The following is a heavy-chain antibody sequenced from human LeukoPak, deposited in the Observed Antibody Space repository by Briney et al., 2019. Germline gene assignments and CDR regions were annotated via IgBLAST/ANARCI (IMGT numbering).Heavy chain of an antibody. CDR3: AKLRFRQTLPPGVNYYYYGMDV. CDR1: GFTFSSYG. V-gene: IGHV3-30*02. Sequence: QPGGSLRLSCAASGFTFSSYGMHWVRQAPGKGLEWVAFIRYDGSNKYYADSVKGRFTISRDNSKNTLYLQMNSLRAEDTAVYYCAKLRFRQTLPPGVNYYYYGMDVWGQGTTVTVSS. CDR2: IRYDGSNK. J-gene: IGHJ6*02. D-gene: IGHD2-8*01.